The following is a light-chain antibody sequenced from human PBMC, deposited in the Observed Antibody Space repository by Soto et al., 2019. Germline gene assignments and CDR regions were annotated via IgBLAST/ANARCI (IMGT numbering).Light chain of an antibody. CDR2: AAS. CDR1: QSISSY. CDR3: QQSYSTPQT. V-gene: IGKV1-39*01. J-gene: IGKJ2*01. Sequence: DIQMTQSPSSLSASVGDRVTITCRASQSISSYLNWYQQKPGKAPKLLIYAASSLQSGVPSRFSGSGSGTDFSLTISSLHPEAFAAYYCQQSYSTPQTFSQGTKLEIK.